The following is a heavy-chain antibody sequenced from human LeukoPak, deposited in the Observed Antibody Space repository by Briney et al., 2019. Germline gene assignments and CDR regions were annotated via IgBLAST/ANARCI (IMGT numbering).Heavy chain of an antibody. J-gene: IGHJ4*02. D-gene: IGHD2-15*01. CDR3: AREDIVVVVATGFDY. CDR2: IYYSGST. Sequence: SETLSLTCTVSGGSISSSSYYWGWIRQPPGKGLEWIGSIYYSGSTYYNPSLKSRVTISVDTSKNQFSLKLSSVTAADTAVYYCAREDIVVVVATGFDYWGQGTLVTVSS. CDR1: GGSISSSSYY. V-gene: IGHV4-39*07.